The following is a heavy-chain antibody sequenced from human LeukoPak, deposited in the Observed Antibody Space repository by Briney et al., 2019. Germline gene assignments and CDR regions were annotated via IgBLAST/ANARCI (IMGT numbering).Heavy chain of an antibody. J-gene: IGHJ6*03. CDR2: ISNSASYT. CDR1: GFTFSSYA. Sequence: QPGGSLRLSCTVSGFTFSSYAMSWVRQAPGKGLEWVSAISNSASYTYYTDSVKGRFAISRDNSRNTLYLQMNSLRAEDTAVYFCARDNRGYSLKYYYYLDVWGEGTTVTVS. CDR3: ARDNRGYSLKYYYYLDV. V-gene: IGHV3-23*01. D-gene: IGHD3-10*01.